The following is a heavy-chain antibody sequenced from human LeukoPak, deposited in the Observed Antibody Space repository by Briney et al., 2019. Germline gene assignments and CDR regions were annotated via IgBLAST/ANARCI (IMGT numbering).Heavy chain of an antibody. CDR3: AGGQRLEYAFDI. Sequence: GGSLRLSCAASGFTFNNAWMSWVRQAPGKGLEWVAVISYDGSNKYYADSVKGRFTISRDNSKNTLYLQMNSLRAEDTAVYYCAGGQRLEYAFDIWGQGTTVTVSS. D-gene: IGHD3-16*01. CDR2: ISYDGSNK. J-gene: IGHJ3*02. V-gene: IGHV3-30*03. CDR1: GFTFNNAW.